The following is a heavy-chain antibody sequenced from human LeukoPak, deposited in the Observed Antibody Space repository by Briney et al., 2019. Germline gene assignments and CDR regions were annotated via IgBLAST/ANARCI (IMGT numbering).Heavy chain of an antibody. J-gene: IGHJ3*02. CDR1: GFTFSSYD. CDR2: IGTAGEI. D-gene: IGHD6-19*01. CDR3: AGIAVAGTRAFDI. V-gene: IGHV3-13*01. Sequence: GGSLRLSCAASGFTFSSYDIHWVRQATGKGLEWVSGIGTAGEIYYPGSVKGRFTISRENAKNSLYLQMNGLRAEDTAVYYCAGIAVAGTRAFDIWGQGTMVTVSS.